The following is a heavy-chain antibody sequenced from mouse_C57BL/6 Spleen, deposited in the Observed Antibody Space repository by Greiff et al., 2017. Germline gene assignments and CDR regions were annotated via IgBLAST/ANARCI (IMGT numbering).Heavy chain of an antibody. D-gene: IGHD6-1*01. CDR3: ARGGSSFAY. CDR2: IYPGDGDT. CDR1: GYAFSSSW. J-gene: IGHJ3*01. Sequence: QVQLQQSGPELVKPGASVKISCKASGYAFSSSWMNWVKQRPGKGLEWIGRIYPGDGDTNYNGKFKGKATLTADKSSSTAYMQLSSLTSEDSAVYCCARGGSSFAYWGQGTLVTVSA. V-gene: IGHV1-82*01.